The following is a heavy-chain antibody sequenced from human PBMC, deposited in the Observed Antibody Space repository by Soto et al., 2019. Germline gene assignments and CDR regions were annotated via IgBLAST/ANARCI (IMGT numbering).Heavy chain of an antibody. V-gene: IGHV3-30*03. CDR3: ARPHLDRPTYYGLDV. D-gene: IGHD3-16*01. CDR2: ISYDGSKK. CDR1: GFTFSTYG. J-gene: IGHJ6*02. Sequence: QVQLVESGGGVVQPGRSLRLSCAASGFTFSTYGMHWVRQAPGKGPQWVALISYDGSKKYYADSVTGRFTISRDNSKNTVFLQMNSLKAEDTAVYYCARPHLDRPTYYGLDVWGQGTTVTVSS.